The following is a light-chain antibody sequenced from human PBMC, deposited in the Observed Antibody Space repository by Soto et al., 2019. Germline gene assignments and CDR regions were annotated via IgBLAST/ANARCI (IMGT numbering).Light chain of an antibody. J-gene: IGKJ1*01. CDR2: LAS. Sequence: EIVLTQSPATLSSCTGDRVTLSCRASQAVNTRLAWYQHRPGQAPRLLIYLASNRAAGVPARFSGSGSGTDFTLTISDVEPEDFAVYYCHQRQSWPRTFGQGTKVDIK. CDR1: QAVNTR. V-gene: IGKV3-11*01. CDR3: HQRQSWPRT.